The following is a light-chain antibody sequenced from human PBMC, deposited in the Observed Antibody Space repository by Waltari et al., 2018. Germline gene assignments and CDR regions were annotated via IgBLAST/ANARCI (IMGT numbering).Light chain of an antibody. V-gene: IGKV4-1*01. CDR2: WAS. J-gene: IGKJ1*01. CDR1: QSVLFSSNSNNY. Sequence: DIVMTQSPDSLAVSLGERATINCKSSQSVLFSSNSNNYLAWYQQKSGQPPKLLIYWASTREAGVPDRFRGSGSGTHFTLTISSLQAEDVAVYYCQQYYSTPWTFGQGTKVEIK. CDR3: QQYYSTPWT.